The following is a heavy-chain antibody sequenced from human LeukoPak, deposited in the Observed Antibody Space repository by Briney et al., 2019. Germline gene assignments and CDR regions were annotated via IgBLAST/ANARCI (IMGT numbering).Heavy chain of an antibody. CDR1: GFNFGSYG. D-gene: IGHD3/OR15-3a*01. Sequence: QPGSSLRLSCAGAGFNFGSYGMHWVRQAAGMVLEWVGVIWHDGVNTDYADSVKGRFIISRDTSKNTVYLQMNSLRAEDTAVYYCARDLNWMGGGHWGQGTLVTVSS. V-gene: IGHV3-33*01. CDR3: ARDLNWMGGGH. J-gene: IGHJ4*02. CDR2: IWHDGVNT.